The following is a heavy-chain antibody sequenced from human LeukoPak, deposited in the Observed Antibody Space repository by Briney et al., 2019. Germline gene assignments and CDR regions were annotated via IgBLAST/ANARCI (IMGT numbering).Heavy chain of an antibody. CDR1: GFIFSSYE. D-gene: IGHD1-1*01. CDR2: ISSSGNTI. J-gene: IGHJ4*02. CDR3: ARDETMPQVWHYFDY. V-gene: IGHV3-48*03. Sequence: GGSLRLSCAASGFIFSSYEMNWVRQAPGKGLEWISYISSSGNTIYYADSVKGRFTISRDNAQNSLYLQMNSLRVEDTAVYYCARDETMPQVWHYFDYWGPGTLVTVSS.